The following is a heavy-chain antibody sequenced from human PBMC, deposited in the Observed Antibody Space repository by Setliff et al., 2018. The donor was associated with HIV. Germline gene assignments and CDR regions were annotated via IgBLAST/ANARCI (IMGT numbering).Heavy chain of an antibody. CDR1: GGSLSGYY. CDR3: ARVRPSPGCSGGSCFPKYYYYYMDV. D-gene: IGHD2-15*01. CDR2: INHRGRT. J-gene: IGHJ6*03. V-gene: IGHV4-34*01. Sequence: SETLSLTCAVYGGSLSGYYWSWIRQAPGKGLEWIGEINHRGRTRYNPSLKSRVTISVETSKNQFSLRVNSVTAADTAFYYCARVRPSPGCSGGSCFPKYYYYYMDVWGKGTTVTVSS.